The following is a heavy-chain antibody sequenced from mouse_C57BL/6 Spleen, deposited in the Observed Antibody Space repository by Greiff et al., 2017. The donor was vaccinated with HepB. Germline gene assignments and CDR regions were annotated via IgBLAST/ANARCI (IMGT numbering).Heavy chain of an antibody. V-gene: IGHV1-61*01. CDR3: ARRITTVPSLSFDY. CDR1: GYTFTSYW. Sequence: QVQLKQPGAELVRPGSSVKLSCKASGYTFTSYWMDWVKQRPGQGLEWIGNIYPSDSETHYNQKFKDKATLTVDKSSSTAYMQLSSLTSEDSAVYYCARRITTVPSLSFDYWGQGTTLTVSS. CDR2: IYPSDSET. D-gene: IGHD1-1*01. J-gene: IGHJ2*01.